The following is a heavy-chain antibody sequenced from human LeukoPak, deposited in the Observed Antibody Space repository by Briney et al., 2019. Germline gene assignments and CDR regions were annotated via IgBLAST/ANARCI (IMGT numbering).Heavy chain of an antibody. CDR1: GGSFSGYY. J-gene: IGHJ4*02. D-gene: IGHD3-9*01. V-gene: IGHV4-34*01. CDR3: AACITIFCPYAPFDY. CDR2: INHSGST. Sequence: SETLSLTCAVYGGSFSGYYWSWIRQPPGKGLEWIGEINHSGSTNYDPSLKSRVTISVDTSKNQFSLKLSSVTAADTAVYYCAACITIFCPYAPFDYWGQGTLVTVSS.